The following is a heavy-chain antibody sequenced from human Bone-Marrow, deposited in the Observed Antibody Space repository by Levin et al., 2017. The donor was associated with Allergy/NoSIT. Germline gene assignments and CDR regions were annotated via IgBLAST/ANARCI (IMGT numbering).Heavy chain of an antibody. J-gene: IGHJ4*02. V-gene: IGHV3-7*01. Sequence: LSLTCAASGLSFSNFWMSWVRQAPGKGLEWGANINKDGSDKNYVDSVKGRFTISRDNANKLLYLQMNSLRDEDTAVYYCAKDSFSKADYWGQGTLVTVSS. CDR3: AKDSFSKADY. CDR2: INKDGSDK. D-gene: IGHD4-11*01. CDR1: GLSFSNFW.